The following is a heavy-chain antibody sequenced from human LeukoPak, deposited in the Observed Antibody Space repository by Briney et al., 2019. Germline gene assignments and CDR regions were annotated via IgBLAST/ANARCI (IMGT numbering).Heavy chain of an antibody. J-gene: IGHJ5*02. CDR2: INHSGST. V-gene: IGHV4-34*01. D-gene: IGHD3-3*01. CDR1: GGSISSYY. CDR3: ARELPAHILEWFQGYWFDP. Sequence: SETLSLTCTVSGGSISSYYWSWIRQPPGKGLEWIGEINHSGSTNYNPSLKSRVTISVDTSKNQFSLKLSSVTAADTAVYYCARELPAHILEWFQGYWFDPWGQGTLVTVSS.